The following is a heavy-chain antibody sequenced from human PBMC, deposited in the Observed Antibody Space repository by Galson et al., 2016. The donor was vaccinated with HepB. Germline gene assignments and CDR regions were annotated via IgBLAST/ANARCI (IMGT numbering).Heavy chain of an antibody. CDR1: GYTFTTSG. D-gene: IGHD3-9*01. Sequence: SVKVSCKASGYTFTTSGISWVRQAPGQGLEWMGWISTYSGNTKYARKFQGGLTLTTDSSTTTAYMELRSLRFDDTALYYCARDVRYRFDSWGQGTLVTVSS. CDR2: ISTYSGNT. V-gene: IGHV1-18*01. J-gene: IGHJ4*02. CDR3: ARDVRYRFDS.